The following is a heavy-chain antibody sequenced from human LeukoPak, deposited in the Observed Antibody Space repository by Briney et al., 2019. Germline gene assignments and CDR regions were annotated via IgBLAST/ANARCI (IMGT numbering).Heavy chain of an antibody. D-gene: IGHD3-3*01. J-gene: IGHJ4*02. CDR2: IYHSGST. V-gene: IGHV4-39*07. CDR3: ARDRSYYTDRGTDY. Sequence: SETLSLTCTVSGGSITSSSYYWGWIRQPPGKGLEWIGSIYHSGSTYYNPSLKSRVTISVDTSKNQFSLKVFSVTAADTAVYFCARDRSYYTDRGTDYWGQGTLVAVSS. CDR1: GGSITSSSYY.